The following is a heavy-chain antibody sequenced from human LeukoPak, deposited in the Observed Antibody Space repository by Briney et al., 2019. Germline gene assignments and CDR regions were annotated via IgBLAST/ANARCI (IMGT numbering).Heavy chain of an antibody. J-gene: IGHJ4*02. CDR2: MHHSGST. CDR3: ARRSPHDLYRYHFDC. Sequence: PSETLSLTCTVSGGSISSSSYYWGWIRQPPGKGLEWIGSMHHSGSTYYNPSLKSRVTISVDTSKNQFSLKLSSVTAADTAVYFCARRSPHDLYRYHFDCWGQGTLVTVSS. V-gene: IGHV4-39*01. CDR1: GGSISSSSYY. D-gene: IGHD3-16*01.